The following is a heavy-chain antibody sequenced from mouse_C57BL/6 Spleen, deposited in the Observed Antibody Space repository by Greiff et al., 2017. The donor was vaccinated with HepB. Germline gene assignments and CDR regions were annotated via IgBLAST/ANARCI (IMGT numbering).Heavy chain of an antibody. V-gene: IGHV1-81*01. D-gene: IGHD6-1*01. J-gene: IGHJ4*01. CDR1: GYTFTSYG. CDR2: IYPRSGNT. Sequence: QVQLQQSGAELARPGASVKLSCKASGYTFTSYGISWVKQRTGQGLEWIGEIYPRSGNTYYNEKFKGKATLTADKSSSTAYMELRSLTSEDSAVYFCARSGSSTYYAMDYWGQGTSVTVSS. CDR3: ARSGSSTYYAMDY.